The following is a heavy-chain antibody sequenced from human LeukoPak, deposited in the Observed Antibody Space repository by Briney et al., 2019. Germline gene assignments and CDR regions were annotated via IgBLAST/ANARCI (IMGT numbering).Heavy chain of an antibody. D-gene: IGHD5-18*01. CDR1: GFTFDDYA. Sequence: PGRSLRLSCAASGFTFDDYAMHWVRQAPGKGLEWVSGISWNSGSIGYADSVKGRFTISRDNAKNSLYLQVNSLRAEDTALYYCAKSAMELGAFDIWGQGTMVTVSS. CDR2: ISWNSGSI. V-gene: IGHV3-9*01. J-gene: IGHJ3*02. CDR3: AKSAMELGAFDI.